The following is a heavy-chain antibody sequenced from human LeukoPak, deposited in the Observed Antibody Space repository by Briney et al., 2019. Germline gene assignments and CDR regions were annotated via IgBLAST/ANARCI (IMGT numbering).Heavy chain of an antibody. J-gene: IGHJ5*02. CDR2: INHSGST. D-gene: IGHD2-2*01. CDR3: ARGAIRWVVVPAAQTNWFDP. CDR1: GGSFSGYY. V-gene: IGHV4-34*01. Sequence: SETLSLTCAVYGGSFSGYYWSWIRQPPGKGLEWIGEINHSGSTNYNPSLKSRVTISVDTSKNQLSLKLSSVTAADTAVYYCARGAIRWVVVPAAQTNWFDPWGQGTLVTVSS.